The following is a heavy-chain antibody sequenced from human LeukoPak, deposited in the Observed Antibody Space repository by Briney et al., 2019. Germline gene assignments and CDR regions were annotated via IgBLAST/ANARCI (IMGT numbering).Heavy chain of an antibody. CDR3: ARGTPYSYGRGYYFDY. V-gene: IGHV3-7*01. CDR1: GFTFSTNW. J-gene: IGHJ4*02. CDR2: IKQDGSEK. D-gene: IGHD5-18*01. Sequence: GGSLRLSCAASGFTFSTNWMSWVRQAPGKGLEWVANIKQDGSEKNYVDSVKGRFTISRDNAKNSLYLQMNSLRAEDTAVYYCARGTPYSYGRGYYFDYWGQGTLVTVSS.